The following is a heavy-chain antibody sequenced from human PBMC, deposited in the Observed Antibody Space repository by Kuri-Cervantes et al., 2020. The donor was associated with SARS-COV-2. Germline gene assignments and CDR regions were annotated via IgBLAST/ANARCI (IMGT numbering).Heavy chain of an antibody. CDR1: GFTFSDHY. J-gene: IGHJ2*01. D-gene: IGHD6-13*01. CDR3: ARDWAAAGSGDMWYFDL. V-gene: IGHV3-72*01. CDR2: TRNKANSYTT. Sequence: GSLRLSCAASGFTFSDHYMDWVRQAPGKGLEWVGRTRNKANSYTTEYAASVKGRFTISRDDSKNSLYLQMNSLKTEDTAVYYCARDWAAAGSGDMWYFDLWGRGTLVTVSS.